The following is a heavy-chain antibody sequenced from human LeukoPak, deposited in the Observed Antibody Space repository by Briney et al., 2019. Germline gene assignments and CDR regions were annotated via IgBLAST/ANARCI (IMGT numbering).Heavy chain of an antibody. J-gene: IGHJ3*02. Sequence: PSETLSLTCTVSGGSISSYYWSWIRQPAGKGLEWIGRIYTSGSTNYNPSLKSRVTMSVDTSKNQSSLRLNSVTAADTAVYYCAREGVGYSSGSHDAFDIWGQGTMVTVSS. CDR3: AREGVGYSSGSHDAFDI. D-gene: IGHD6-19*01. V-gene: IGHV4-4*07. CDR1: GGSISSYY. CDR2: IYTSGST.